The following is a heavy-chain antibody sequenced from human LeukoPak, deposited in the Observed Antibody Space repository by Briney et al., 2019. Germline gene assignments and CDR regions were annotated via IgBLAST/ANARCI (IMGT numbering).Heavy chain of an antibody. Sequence: PGGSLRLSCAASGFTFSSYAMSWVRQAPGKGLEWVSSISGSGDDTYYADSVKGRFTISRDNAKSSLFLQVNSLRAEDTALYYCARSGDYGESFDSWGQGTLVTVSS. V-gene: IGHV3-23*01. CDR3: ARSGDYGESFDS. CDR1: GFTFSSYA. CDR2: ISGSGDDT. D-gene: IGHD4-17*01. J-gene: IGHJ4*02.